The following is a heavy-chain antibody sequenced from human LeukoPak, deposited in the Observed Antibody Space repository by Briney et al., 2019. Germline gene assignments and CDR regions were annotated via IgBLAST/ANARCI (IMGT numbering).Heavy chain of an antibody. D-gene: IGHD4-17*01. V-gene: IGHV3-11*01. J-gene: IGHJ4*02. Sequence: PGGSLRLSCAASGFTFSDYDMSWIRQAPGKGLEWVSYISSSGSTIYYADSVKGRFTISRDNAKNSLYLQMNSLRAEDTAVYYCATTYYGDYGWVDYWGQGTLVTVSS. CDR2: ISSSGSTI. CDR1: GFTFSDYD. CDR3: ATTYYGDYGWVDY.